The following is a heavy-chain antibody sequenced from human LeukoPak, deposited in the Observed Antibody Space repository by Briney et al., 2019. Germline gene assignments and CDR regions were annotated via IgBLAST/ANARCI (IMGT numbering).Heavy chain of an antibody. CDR1: GFTFSSYS. CDR2: ISSSSSTI. V-gene: IGHV3-48*01. CDR3: AGEGPYYYDTTYYFDY. Sequence: GGSLRLSCAASGFTFSSYSMNWVRQAPGKGLEWVSYISSSSSTIYYADSVKGRFIISRDNAKNSLYLQMNSLRAEDTAVYYCAGEGPYYYDTTYYFDYWGQGTLVTVSS. J-gene: IGHJ4*02. D-gene: IGHD3-22*01.